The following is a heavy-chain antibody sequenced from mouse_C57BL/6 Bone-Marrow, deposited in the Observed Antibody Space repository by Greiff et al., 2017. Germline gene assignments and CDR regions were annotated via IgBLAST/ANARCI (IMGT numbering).Heavy chain of an antibody. J-gene: IGHJ1*03. CDR2: IDPEDGDT. D-gene: IGHD1-1*01. V-gene: IGHV14-1*01. Sequence: VQLQQSGAELVRPGASVKLSCTASGFNIKDYYMHWVKQRPEQGLEWIGRIDPEDGDTEYAPQFQGKATMTADTSSNTAYLQLSSLTSEDTAVYYCTRYGPNWYFDVWGTGTTVTVSS. CDR1: GFNIKDYY. CDR3: TRYGPNWYFDV.